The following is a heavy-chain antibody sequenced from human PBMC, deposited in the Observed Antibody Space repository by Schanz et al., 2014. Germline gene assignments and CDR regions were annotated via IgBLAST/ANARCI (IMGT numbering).Heavy chain of an antibody. CDR1: GFSVGNKY. V-gene: IGHV3-66*01. CDR2: IYIGGNT. J-gene: IGHJ4*02. CDR3: ARGGPAYYFDD. Sequence: EVQLLESGGGLVQPGGSLRLSCAASGFSVGNKYMNWVRQAPGKGLEWVSFIYIGGNTYYADSVKGRFTISRDNSKNTVYIQMNSLRAEDTAVYYCARGGPAYYFDDWGQGTLVTVSP.